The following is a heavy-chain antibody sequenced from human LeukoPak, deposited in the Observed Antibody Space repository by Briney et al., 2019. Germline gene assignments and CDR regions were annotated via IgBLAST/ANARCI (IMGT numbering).Heavy chain of an antibody. CDR3: ARDYGSGSYYGLDY. V-gene: IGHV4-39*07. J-gene: IGHJ4*02. CDR1: GGSISSSSYY. D-gene: IGHD3-10*01. Sequence: SETLSLTCTVSGGSISSSSYYWGWIRQPPGKGLEWIGSIYYSGSTYYNPSLKSRVTISVDTSKNQFSLKLSSVTAADTAVYYCARDYGSGSYYGLDYWGQGTLVTVSS. CDR2: IYYSGST.